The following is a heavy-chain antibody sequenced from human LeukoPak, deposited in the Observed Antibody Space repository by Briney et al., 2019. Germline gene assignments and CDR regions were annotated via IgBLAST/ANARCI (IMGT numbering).Heavy chain of an antibody. J-gene: IGHJ4*02. Sequence: GGSLRLSCAASGFTFSSYSMNWVRQAPGKGLEWVSSISSSSYIYYADSVKGRFTISRDNAKNSLYLQMNSLRAEDTAVYYCATGIVVVIASRDYWGQGTLVTVSS. V-gene: IGHV3-21*01. CDR3: ATGIVVVIASRDY. CDR1: GFTFSSYS. D-gene: IGHD2-21*01. CDR2: ISSSSYI.